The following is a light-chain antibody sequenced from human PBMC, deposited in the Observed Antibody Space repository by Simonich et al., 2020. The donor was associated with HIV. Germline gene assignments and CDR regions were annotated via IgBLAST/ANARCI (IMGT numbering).Light chain of an antibody. V-gene: IGKV1-9*01. CDR2: AAS. CDR1: QDISSY. CDR3: QQLNSYPRALT. J-gene: IGKJ4*01. Sequence: DIQLTQSPSFLSASVGDRVTTPCRASQDISSYLAWYQQKPGEAPKLLIYAASTLQSGVPSRFSGSGSGTEFTLTISSLQPEDFATYYCQQLNSYPRALTFGGGTKVEIK.